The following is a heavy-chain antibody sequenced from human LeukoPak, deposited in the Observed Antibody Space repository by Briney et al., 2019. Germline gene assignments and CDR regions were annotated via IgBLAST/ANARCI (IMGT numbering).Heavy chain of an antibody. CDR1: GFTFSSYA. J-gene: IGHJ6*04. Sequence: GGSLRLSCAASGFTFSSYAMHWVRQAPGKGLEWVAVISYDGSNKYYADSVKGRFTISRDNSKNTLYLQMNSLRAEDTAVYYCARDVGYYYGSGSYSYYYGMDVWGKGTTVIVFS. CDR3: ARDVGYYYGSGSYSYYYGMDV. V-gene: IGHV3-30*04. CDR2: ISYDGSNK. D-gene: IGHD3-10*01.